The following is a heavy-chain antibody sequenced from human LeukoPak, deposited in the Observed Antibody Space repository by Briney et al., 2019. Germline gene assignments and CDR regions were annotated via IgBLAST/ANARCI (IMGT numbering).Heavy chain of an antibody. D-gene: IGHD2-2*01. CDR2: FYYSGST. CDR1: GGSISSGGYY. J-gene: IGHJ5*02. Sequence: SQTLSLTCTVSGGSISSGGYYWSWIRQHPGKGLEWIGYFYYSGSTYYNPSLKSGLSISVDTSNNQFSLKLRSVTAADTAVYYCAALAYCNSAGCFEFTWVDPWGQGTLVTVSS. V-gene: IGHV4-31*03. CDR3: AALAYCNSAGCFEFTWVDP.